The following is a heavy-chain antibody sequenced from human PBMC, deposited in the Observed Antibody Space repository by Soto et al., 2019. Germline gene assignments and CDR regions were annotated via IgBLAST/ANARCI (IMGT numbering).Heavy chain of an antibody. V-gene: IGHV3-7*01. D-gene: IGHD6-19*01. Sequence: GGSLRLSCAASGFTFSSYWMSWVRQAPGKGLEWVANIKQDGSEKYYVDSVKGRFTISRDNAKNSLYLQMNSLRAEDTAVYYCASSGWYGNSGMDVWGQGTTVTVSS. J-gene: IGHJ6*02. CDR3: ASSGWYGNSGMDV. CDR2: IKQDGSEK. CDR1: GFTFSSYW.